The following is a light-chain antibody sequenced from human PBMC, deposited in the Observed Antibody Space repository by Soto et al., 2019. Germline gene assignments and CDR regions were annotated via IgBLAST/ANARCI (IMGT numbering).Light chain of an antibody. Sequence: IQLTQSPSSLSASVGDRVTITCRASQVISSYLAWYQQNPGKAPKLPIYAASTLQRGVPSRFSGSGSGTDFTLTISSLQPEDFATYYCHQLNSYPITFGGGTKVEIK. CDR2: AAS. V-gene: IGKV1-9*01. CDR3: HQLNSYPIT. CDR1: QVISSY. J-gene: IGKJ4*01.